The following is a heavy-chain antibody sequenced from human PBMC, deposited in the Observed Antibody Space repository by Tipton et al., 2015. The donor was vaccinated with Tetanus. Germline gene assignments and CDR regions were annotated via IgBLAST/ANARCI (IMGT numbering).Heavy chain of an antibody. CDR2: IIPIFGTA. CDR3: ARVSREGPELELDAFDI. D-gene: IGHD1-7*01. CDR1: GGTFSSYA. V-gene: IGHV1-69*01. Sequence: QSGAEVKKPGSSVKVSCKASGGTFSSYAISWVRQAPGQGLEWMGGIIPIFGTANYAQKFQGRVTITADESPSTAYMELSSLRSEDTAVYYCARVSREGPELELDAFDIWGQGTMVTVSS. J-gene: IGHJ3*02.